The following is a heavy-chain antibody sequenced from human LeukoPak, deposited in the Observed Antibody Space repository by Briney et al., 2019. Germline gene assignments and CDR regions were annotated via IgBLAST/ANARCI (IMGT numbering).Heavy chain of an antibody. D-gene: IGHD2-21*02. J-gene: IGHJ3*02. CDR3: ASPHIVVMTAVSAFDI. CDR1: GGSISSSSYY. CDR2: SYYSGST. Sequence: PSETLSLTCIVSGGSISSSSYYWGWIRQPPGKGLEWIGSSYYSGSTYYNTSLKSRVTISVDTSKSQFSLKLRSVTAADTAVYYCASPHIVVMTAVSAFDIWGQGTMVTVSS. V-gene: IGHV4-39*01.